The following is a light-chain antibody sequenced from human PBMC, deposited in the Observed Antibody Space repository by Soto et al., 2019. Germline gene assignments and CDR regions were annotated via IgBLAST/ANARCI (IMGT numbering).Light chain of an antibody. V-gene: IGLV2-8*01. CDR3: SSYAGSNNYV. Sequence: QLVLTQPPSASGSPGQSVTISCTGTSGDVGGYNYVSWYQQHPGKAPKLMIFEVSERPSGVSDRFSASKSGNTASLTVSGLQSEDEADYYCSSYAGSNNYVFVTGTKVTVL. CDR1: SGDVGGYNY. CDR2: EVS. J-gene: IGLJ1*01.